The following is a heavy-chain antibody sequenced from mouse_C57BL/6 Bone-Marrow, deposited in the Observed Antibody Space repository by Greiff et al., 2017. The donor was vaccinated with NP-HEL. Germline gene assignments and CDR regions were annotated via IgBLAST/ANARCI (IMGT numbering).Heavy chain of an antibody. D-gene: IGHD3-2*02. CDR2: INPNNGGT. V-gene: IGHV1-53*01. CDR1: GYTFTSYW. CDR3: ASDSGYAFDY. Sequence: VQLQQPGTELVKPGASVKLSCKASGYTFTSYWMHWLKQRPGQGLEWIGNINPNNGGTNDNEKVKTKATLTVDKSSNTDYMQLSSLTSEDSEVYYCASDSGYAFDYWGQGTTLTVSS. J-gene: IGHJ2*01.